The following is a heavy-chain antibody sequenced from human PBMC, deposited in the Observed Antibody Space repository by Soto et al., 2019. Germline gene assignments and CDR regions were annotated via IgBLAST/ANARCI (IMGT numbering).Heavy chain of an antibody. CDR3: AKVSGYGDYYYYYVDV. Sequence: EVQLLESGGDLVQPGGSLRLSCAASGFTFSNYAVTWVRQAPGKGLEWVSSISGGGDSTYYADSVKGRFTISRDNSKNKLYLQMNSLRAEDTAVYYCAKVSGYGDYYYYYVDVWGKGTTVTVSS. CDR1: GFTFSNYA. CDR2: ISGGGDST. D-gene: IGHD4-17*01. V-gene: IGHV3-23*01. J-gene: IGHJ6*03.